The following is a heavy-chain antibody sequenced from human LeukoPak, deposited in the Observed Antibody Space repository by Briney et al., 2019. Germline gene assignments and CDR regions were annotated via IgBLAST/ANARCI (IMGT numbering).Heavy chain of an antibody. D-gene: IGHD4-17*01. J-gene: IGHJ4*02. CDR2: ISSTGTYI. CDR1: GFTFSEYV. CDR3: ARGHYGDYVLDY. Sequence: GGSLRLSCEASGFTFSEYVMRWVRQAPGKGLEWVSSISSTGTYIYYADSVEGRFTISRDNAKNPLSLQMSSLRAEDAAVYYCARGHYGDYVLDYWGQGTLVTVSS. V-gene: IGHV3-21*01.